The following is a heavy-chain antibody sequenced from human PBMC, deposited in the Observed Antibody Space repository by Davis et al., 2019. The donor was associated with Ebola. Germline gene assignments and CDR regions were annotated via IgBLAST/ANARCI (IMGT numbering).Heavy chain of an antibody. V-gene: IGHV3-23*01. CDR2: TSSGGST. Sequence: GESLKISCAASGFIFNNYAMTWVRQAPGRGLEWVSTTSSGGSTYYADSVKGRFTISRDNSKNTLYLQMNSLRAEDTAVYYCAKQSGSRGASYYFDYWGQGTLVTVSS. D-gene: IGHD3-3*01. CDR3: AKQSGSRGASYYFDY. CDR1: GFIFNNYA. J-gene: IGHJ4*02.